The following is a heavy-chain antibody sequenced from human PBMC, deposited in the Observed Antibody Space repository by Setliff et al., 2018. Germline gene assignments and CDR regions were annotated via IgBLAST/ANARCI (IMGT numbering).Heavy chain of an antibody. CDR2: IIPMFGTP. D-gene: IGHD2-15*01. J-gene: IGHJ5*02. Sequence: GASVKVSCKASGDSFNNYAISWVRQAPGQGLEWMGGIIPMFGTPAYAQKFQDRVTITTDESTSTAYMELDSLRSEDTAVHYCARSPAVLGIVYLDPWGQGTLVTVSS. CDR3: ARSPAVLGIVYLDP. V-gene: IGHV1-69*05. CDR1: GDSFNNYA.